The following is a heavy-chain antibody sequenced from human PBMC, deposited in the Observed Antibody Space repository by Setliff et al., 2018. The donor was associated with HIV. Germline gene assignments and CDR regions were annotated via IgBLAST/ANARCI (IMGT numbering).Heavy chain of an antibody. Sequence: GGSLRLSCAASGFTFSSYAMSWVRQAPGKGLEWVANIKPDGSVKSYGDSVKGRFTISRDNTKNSVFLQMNSLRSDDTAVYYCARAGGPGYLDYWGQGTLVTVSS. D-gene: IGHD3-10*01. CDR3: ARAGGPGYLDY. CDR1: GFTFSSYA. J-gene: IGHJ4*02. CDR2: IKPDGSVK. V-gene: IGHV3-7*01.